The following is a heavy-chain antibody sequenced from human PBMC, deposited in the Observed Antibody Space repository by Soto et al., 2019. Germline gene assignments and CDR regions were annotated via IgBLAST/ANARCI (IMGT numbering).Heavy chain of an antibody. CDR2: IYWNDDK. CDR3: AHRLSRYYDFWSGSVVFDY. D-gene: IGHD3-3*01. Sequence: QITLKESGPTLVKPTQTLTLTCTFSGFSLSTSGVGVGWIRQPPGKALEWLALIYWNDDKRYSPSLKSRLTITKDTSKNQVVLKMTNMDPVDTATYSCAHRLSRYYDFWSGSVVFDYWGQGTLVTVSS. CDR1: GFSLSTSGVG. J-gene: IGHJ4*02. V-gene: IGHV2-5*01.